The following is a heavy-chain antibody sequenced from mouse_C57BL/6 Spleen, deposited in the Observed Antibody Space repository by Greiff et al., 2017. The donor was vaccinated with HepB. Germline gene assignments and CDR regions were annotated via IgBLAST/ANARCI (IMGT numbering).Heavy chain of an antibody. CDR3: TRDRGGSSLDY. Sequence: EVQVVESGEGLVKPGGSLKLSCAASGFTFSSYAMSWVRQTPEKRLEWVAYISSGGDYIYYADTVKGRFTISRDNARNTLYLQMSSLKSEDTAMYYCTRDRGGSSLDYWGQGTTLTVSS. CDR2: ISSGGDYI. D-gene: IGHD1-1*01. V-gene: IGHV5-9-1*02. J-gene: IGHJ2*01. CDR1: GFTFSSYA.